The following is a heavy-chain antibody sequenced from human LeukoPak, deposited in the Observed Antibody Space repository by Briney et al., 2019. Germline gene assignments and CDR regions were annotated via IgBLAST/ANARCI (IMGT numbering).Heavy chain of an antibody. Sequence: SETLSLTCTVSGGSISTSNYYWGWIRQPPGKGLEWIGNIFYSGSTYYSPSLKSRVTISVDTSKNQFSLKLSSVTAADTAVYYCAREAQYSSSSDYWGQGTLVTVSS. J-gene: IGHJ4*02. CDR3: AREAQYSSSSDY. CDR2: IFYSGST. D-gene: IGHD6-6*01. V-gene: IGHV4-39*07. CDR1: GGSISTSNYY.